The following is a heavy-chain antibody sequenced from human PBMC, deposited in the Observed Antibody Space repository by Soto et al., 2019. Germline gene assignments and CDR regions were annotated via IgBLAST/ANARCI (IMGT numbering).Heavy chain of an antibody. CDR3: ARALFGEPFDY. V-gene: IGHV5-51*01. CDR1: GYPFSYFW. Sequence: GESLKISCEGSGYPFSYFWIAWVRQMPGKGLEWMGIIYPSDSDTKYSPSFQGQVTISADKSTNTAYLQWSSLKASDTAVYYCARALFGEPFDYWGQGTLVTVSS. D-gene: IGHD3-3*01. J-gene: IGHJ4*02. CDR2: IYPSDSDT.